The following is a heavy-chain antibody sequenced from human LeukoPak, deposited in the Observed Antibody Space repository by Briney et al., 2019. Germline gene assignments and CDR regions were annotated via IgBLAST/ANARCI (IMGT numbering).Heavy chain of an antibody. V-gene: IGHV3-74*01. D-gene: IGHD6-19*01. J-gene: IGHJ4*02. Sequence: GGSLRLSCAASGFTFSSYWMHWVRQAPGKGLVWVSRIHSDGSRTRYADSVKGRFTISRDNAKNTLYLQMNSLRAEDTAVYYCARRGQGFSGGWLGYRFDYWGQGTLVTVSS. CDR1: GFTFSSYW. CDR2: IHSDGSRT. CDR3: ARRGQGFSGGWLGYRFDY.